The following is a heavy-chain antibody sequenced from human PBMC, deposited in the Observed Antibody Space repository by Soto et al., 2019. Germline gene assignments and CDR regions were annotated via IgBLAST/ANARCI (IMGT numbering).Heavy chain of an antibody. V-gene: IGHV1-69*13. CDR1: GGTFSSYR. J-gene: IGHJ4*02. Sequence: ASVKVSCKASGGTFSSYRFNWVRQARGQGLEWLGGIVPIYRTADYAQKFQGRVTITADESTRTVYMELSSLKSQDTALYYCARDSGAKLSSSWGQGTLVTVS. CDR2: IVPIYRTA. D-gene: IGHD6-13*01. CDR3: ARDSGAKLSSS.